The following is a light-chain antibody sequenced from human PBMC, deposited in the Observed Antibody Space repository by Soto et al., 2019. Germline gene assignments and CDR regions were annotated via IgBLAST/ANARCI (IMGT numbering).Light chain of an antibody. CDR3: RQPNSYLLT. CDR1: QGIRND. Sequence: TQVSQSPYSLSASVGARVTITCRASQGIRNDLGWYQQKPGKAPKRLIYAASSLQSGVPSRFSGSGSGTEFTLAISSRMPEDLVTYYSRQPNSYLLTVGGGTKVDIK. CDR2: AAS. J-gene: IGKJ4*01. V-gene: IGKV1-17*01.